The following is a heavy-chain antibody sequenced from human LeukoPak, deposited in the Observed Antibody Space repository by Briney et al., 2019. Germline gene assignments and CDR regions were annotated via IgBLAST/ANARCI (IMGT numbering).Heavy chain of an antibody. CDR1: GGSISSGGYY. Sequence: SETLSLTCTVSGGSISSGGYYGSWIRQRPGEGLEWIGYIYYSGSTYYNPSLKSRVTISVDTSKNQFSLKLSSVTAADTTVYYCARDNRRQWLVLDGWFDPWGQGTLVTVSS. CDR3: ARDNRRQWLVLDGWFDP. J-gene: IGHJ5*02. V-gene: IGHV4-31*03. D-gene: IGHD6-19*01. CDR2: IYYSGST.